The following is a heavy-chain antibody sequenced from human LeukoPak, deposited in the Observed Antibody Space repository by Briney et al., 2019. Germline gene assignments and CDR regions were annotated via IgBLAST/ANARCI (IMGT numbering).Heavy chain of an antibody. Sequence: SETLSLTCAEYGGSFSGYYWSWIRQPPGKGLEWIGEITYSGSSNYNPSLKSRVTISVDTSKNQFCLKLTSVTAADTAVYYCARSHDYSTSLAFDVWGQGTMVTVSS. CDR3: ARSHDYSTSLAFDV. J-gene: IGHJ3*01. V-gene: IGHV4-34*01. CDR2: ITYSGSS. CDR1: GGSFSGYY. D-gene: IGHD4-11*01.